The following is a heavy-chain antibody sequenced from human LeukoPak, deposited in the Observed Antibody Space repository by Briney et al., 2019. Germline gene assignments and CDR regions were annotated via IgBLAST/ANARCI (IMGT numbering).Heavy chain of an antibody. J-gene: IGHJ5*02. CDR2: ISAYNGNT. CDR1: GYTFTSYG. Sequence: ASVKVSCKASGYTFTSYGTSWVRQAPGQGLEWMGWISAYNGNTNYAQKLQGRVTMTTDTSTSTAYMELRSLRSDDTAVYYCARSIVATTYNWFDPWGQGTLVTVSS. D-gene: IGHD5-12*01. V-gene: IGHV1-18*01. CDR3: ARSIVATTYNWFDP.